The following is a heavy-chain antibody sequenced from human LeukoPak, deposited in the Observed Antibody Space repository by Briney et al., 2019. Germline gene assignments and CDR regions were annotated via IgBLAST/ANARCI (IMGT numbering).Heavy chain of an antibody. CDR3: ARGRYDYVWGSYRLSYYFDY. CDR2: ISYDGSNR. Sequence: GGSLSLSCAASGSTFSSYDMHWVRQAPGKGLEWVAVISYDGSNRDYVDSVKGRFTISRENAKNSLYLQMNSLRAGDTAVYYCARGRYDYVWGSYRLSYYFDYWGQGTLVTVSS. CDR1: GSTFSSYD. D-gene: IGHD3-16*02. V-gene: IGHV3-30*03. J-gene: IGHJ4*02.